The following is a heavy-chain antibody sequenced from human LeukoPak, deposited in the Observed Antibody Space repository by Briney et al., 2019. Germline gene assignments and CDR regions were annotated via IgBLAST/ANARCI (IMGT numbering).Heavy chain of an antibody. J-gene: IGHJ4*02. CDR2: ISYDGSNK. D-gene: IGHD6-19*01. CDR1: GFTFSGYA. V-gene: IGHV3-30*14. CDR3: ARDEGTYSSGWYYGPNY. Sequence: PGGSLRLSCAASGFTFSGYAMHWVRQAPGKGLEWVAVISYDGSNKCYADSVKGRFTISRDNSKNTLYLQMNSLRAEDAAVYYCARDEGTYSSGWYYGPNYWGQGTLVTVSS.